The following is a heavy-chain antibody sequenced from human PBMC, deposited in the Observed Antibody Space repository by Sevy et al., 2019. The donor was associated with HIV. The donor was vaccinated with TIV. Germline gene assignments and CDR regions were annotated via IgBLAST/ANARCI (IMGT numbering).Heavy chain of an antibody. CDR2: IWYDGSNK. V-gene: IGHV3-33*01. CDR3: ARDSGYASDFDY. CDR1: GFTFSSYD. J-gene: IGHJ4*02. D-gene: IGHD5-12*01. Sequence: GGSLRLSCAASGFTFSSYDMHWVRQAPGKGLEWVAVIWYDGSNKYYADSVKGRFTISRDNSKNTLYLQMNSLRAEDTAVYYCARDSGYASDFDYWGQGTLVTVSS.